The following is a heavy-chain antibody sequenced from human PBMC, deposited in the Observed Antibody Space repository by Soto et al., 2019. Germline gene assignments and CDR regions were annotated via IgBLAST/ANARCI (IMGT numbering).Heavy chain of an antibody. Sequence: SVKVSCKASGGTFSSYRFNWVRQARGQGLEWLGGIVPIYRTADYAQKFQGRVTITADESTRTVFLELSSLKSQDTALYYCARDSGAKLSSSWGQGTLVTVSS. D-gene: IGHD6-13*01. CDR3: ARDSGAKLSSS. CDR1: GGTFSSYR. CDR2: IVPIYRTA. V-gene: IGHV1-69*13. J-gene: IGHJ4*02.